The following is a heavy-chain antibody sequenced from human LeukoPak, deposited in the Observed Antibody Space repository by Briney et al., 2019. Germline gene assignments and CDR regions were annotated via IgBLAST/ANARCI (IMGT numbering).Heavy chain of an antibody. CDR2: ISAYNGNT. CDR3: ARSSSSHYFDY. J-gene: IGHJ4*02. V-gene: IGHV1-18*01. Sequence: ASVKVSCKASGYTFTSYSISWVRQTPGQGLEWMGWISAYNGNTNYAQKLQGRVTMTTDTSTSTAYMELRSLRSDDTAVYYCARSSSSHYFDYWGQGTLVTVSS. D-gene: IGHD6-6*01. CDR1: GYTFTSYS.